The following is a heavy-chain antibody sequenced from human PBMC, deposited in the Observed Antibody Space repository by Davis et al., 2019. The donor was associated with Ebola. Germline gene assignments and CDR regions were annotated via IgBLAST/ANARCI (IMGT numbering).Heavy chain of an antibody. V-gene: IGHV4-59*01. CDR2: IYYSGST. D-gene: IGHD5-12*01. CDR3: AREPLATGTDYYYGMDV. Sequence: SETLSLTCTVSGGSISSYYWSWIRQPPGKGLEWIGYIYYSGSTNYNPSLKSRVTISVDTSKNQFSLKLSSVTAADTAVYYCAREPLATGTDYYYGMDVWSKGTTVTVSS. J-gene: IGHJ6*04. CDR1: GGSISSYY.